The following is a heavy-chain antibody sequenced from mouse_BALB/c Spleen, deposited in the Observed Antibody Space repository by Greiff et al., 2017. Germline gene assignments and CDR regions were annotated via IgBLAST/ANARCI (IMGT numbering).Heavy chain of an antibody. J-gene: IGHJ3*01. V-gene: IGHV1-9*01. Sequence: QVQLQQSGAELMKPGASVKISCKATGYTFSSYWIEWVKQRPGHGLEWIGEILPGSGSTNYNEKFKGKATFTADTSSNTAYMQLRSLTSEDSAVYYCARAYGNRRFAYWGQGTLVTVSA. D-gene: IGHD2-10*02. CDR3: ARAYGNRRFAY. CDR2: ILPGSGST. CDR1: GYTFSSYW.